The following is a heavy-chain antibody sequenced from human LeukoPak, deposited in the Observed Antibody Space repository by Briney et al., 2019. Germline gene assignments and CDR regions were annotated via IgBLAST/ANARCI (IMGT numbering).Heavy chain of an antibody. CDR2: IWYGGSNK. D-gene: IGHD3-10*01. J-gene: IGHJ4*02. V-gene: IGHV3-30*02. CDR1: GFTFNDFA. Sequence: GGSLRLSCAASGFTFNDFALHWVRQAPDKGLEWVAVIWYGGSNKYYADSVKGRFTISRDNSKNTLYLQMNSLRAEDTAVYYCAKDGDYGSGPLGHWGQGTLVTVSS. CDR3: AKDGDYGSGPLGH.